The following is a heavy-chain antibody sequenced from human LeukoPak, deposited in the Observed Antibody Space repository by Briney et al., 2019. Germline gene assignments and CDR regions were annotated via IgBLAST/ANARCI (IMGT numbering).Heavy chain of an antibody. J-gene: IGHJ6*02. D-gene: IGHD2-15*01. V-gene: IGHV1-69*05. Sequence: SVKVSCKASGGTFSSYAISWVRQAPGQGLEWMGGIIPIFGTANYAQKLQGRVTMTTDTSTSTAYMELRSLRSDDTAVYYCARDHPYCSGGSCYSRGRDYYYGMDVWGQGTTVTVSS. CDR2: IIPIFGTA. CDR3: ARDHPYCSGGSCYSRGRDYYYGMDV. CDR1: GGTFSSYA.